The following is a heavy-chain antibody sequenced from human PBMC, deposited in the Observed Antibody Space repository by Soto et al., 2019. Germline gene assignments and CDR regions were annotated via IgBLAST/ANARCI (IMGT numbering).Heavy chain of an antibody. D-gene: IGHD3-10*01. CDR2: ISSSSSYT. J-gene: IGHJ4*02. CDR1: GFTFSDYY. V-gene: IGHV3-11*05. Sequence: QVQLVESGGGLVKPGGSLRLSSAASGFTFSDYYMSWIRQAPGKGLEWVSYISSSSSYTNYADPVKGRFTISRDNAKNSLYLQMNSLRAEDTAVYYCARDAYYYGSGSYFAYWGQGTLVTVSS. CDR3: ARDAYYYGSGSYFAY.